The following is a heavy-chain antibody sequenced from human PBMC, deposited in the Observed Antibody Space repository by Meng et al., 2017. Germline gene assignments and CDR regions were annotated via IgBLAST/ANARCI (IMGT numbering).Heavy chain of an antibody. CDR3: ARDEDISAAGKLFGDY. J-gene: IGHJ4*02. Sequence: LGRVGGWGKRPWALWKVSCKGSGYTFPDYGLHWVRRAPGQGREWMGRINPKSGDTHYEQRFQGRVTMTGDTSISTAYMELRGLRSDDTAMYYCARDEDISAAGKLFGDYWGQGTLVTVPS. CDR1: GYTFPDYG. D-gene: IGHD6-13*01. CDR2: INPKSGDT. V-gene: IGHV1-2*06.